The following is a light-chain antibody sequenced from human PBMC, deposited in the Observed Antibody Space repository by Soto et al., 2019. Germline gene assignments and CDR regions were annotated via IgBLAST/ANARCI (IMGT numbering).Light chain of an antibody. J-gene: IGLJ3*02. V-gene: IGLV7-46*01. CDR1: TGAVTSGHY. CDR3: LLSYSGARV. CDR2: NTS. Sequence: QAVVTQEPSLTVSPGGTVTLTSGSSTGAVTSGHYPYWFQQKPGQAPRTLVYNTSDKHSWAPARFSGSLLGGKAALTLSGAQPEDEAEYYCLLSYSGARVFGGGTKLTVL.